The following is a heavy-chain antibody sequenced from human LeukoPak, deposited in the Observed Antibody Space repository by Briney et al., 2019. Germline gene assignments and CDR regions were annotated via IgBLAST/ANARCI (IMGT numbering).Heavy chain of an antibody. Sequence: GASVTVSCKASGYTFINYDINWVRQAAGQGVEWMGWMNPHTGNSGYKEKFQGRVTMTRDTSINTAYMELSGLESEDSAIYYCARSIAMIRGPPGYWGQGTQVTVSS. CDR1: GYTFINYD. CDR3: ARSIAMIRGPPGY. V-gene: IGHV1-8*01. D-gene: IGHD3-10*01. CDR2: MNPHTGNS. J-gene: IGHJ4*02.